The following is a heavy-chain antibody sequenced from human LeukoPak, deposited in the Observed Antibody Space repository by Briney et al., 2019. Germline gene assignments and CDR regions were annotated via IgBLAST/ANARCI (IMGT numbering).Heavy chain of an antibody. J-gene: IGHJ4*02. CDR3: AQAPSVPAASE. CDR1: GFTFSSYA. D-gene: IGHD2-2*01. V-gene: IGHV3-23*01. Sequence: PGGSLRLSCAASGFTFSSYAMSWVRQAPGKGLEWVSTISGSGETTYYADSVKGRFTISRDKTKNTLYPQMNSLRAEDTAIYYCAQAPSVPAASEWGQGTLVTVSS. CDR2: ISGSGETT.